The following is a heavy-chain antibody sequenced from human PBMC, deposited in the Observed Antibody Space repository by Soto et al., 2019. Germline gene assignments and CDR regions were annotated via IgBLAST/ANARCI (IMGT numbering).Heavy chain of an antibody. J-gene: IGHJ4*02. CDR3: ARDRYGGLDY. CDR2: IGTTGDT. D-gene: IGHD4-17*01. CDR1: GFTFRTCD. V-gene: IGHV3-13*01. Sequence: GGSLRLSCAASGFTFRTCDMHWVRQATGKGREWVSGIGTTGDTYYPGSVKGRFTISRENAKNSLYLQMNSLRPGDTAVYYCARDRYGGLDYWGQGTLVTVSS.